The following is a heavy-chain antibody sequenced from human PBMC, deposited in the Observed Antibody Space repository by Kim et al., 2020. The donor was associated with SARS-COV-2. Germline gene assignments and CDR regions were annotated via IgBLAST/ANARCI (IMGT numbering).Heavy chain of an antibody. V-gene: IGHV3-23*01. D-gene: IGHD4-17*01. J-gene: IGHJ6*02. Sequence: ESLKVRFTISRDNSKPTLYLQMNSLSPEDTAIYYCTRGSTTSVHFYYGMDVWGQGTTVTVSS. CDR3: TRGSTTSVHFYYGMDV.